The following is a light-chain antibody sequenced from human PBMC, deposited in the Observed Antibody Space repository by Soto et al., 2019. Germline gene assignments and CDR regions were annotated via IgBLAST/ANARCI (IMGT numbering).Light chain of an antibody. CDR2: DAS. J-gene: IGKJ4*01. CDR1: QSISSW. CDR3: QQDTAYSSLR. Sequence: IQSAESGGSRIVKEGNRGTSTCRASQSISSWLAWYQQKLGRAPRLLIYDASSLESGVPSRFSGSGYGTEFTLTISSLQPDDFATYYCQQDTAYSSLRFGGGSKLDIK. V-gene: IGKV1-5*01.